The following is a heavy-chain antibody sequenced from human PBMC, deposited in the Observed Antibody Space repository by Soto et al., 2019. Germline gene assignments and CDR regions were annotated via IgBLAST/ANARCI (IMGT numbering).Heavy chain of an antibody. CDR1: GFTFSSYA. D-gene: IGHD2-2*01. Sequence: GGSLRLSCAASGFTFSSYAMSWVRQAPGKGLEWVPGLSGSGGNTYYADSVKGRFTISRDISKNTLYLQMNSLRAEDTAVYYCAKSDQRNSAAPFDYWGLGTLVTVSS. J-gene: IGHJ4*02. V-gene: IGHV3-23*01. CDR2: LSGSGGNT. CDR3: AKSDQRNSAAPFDY.